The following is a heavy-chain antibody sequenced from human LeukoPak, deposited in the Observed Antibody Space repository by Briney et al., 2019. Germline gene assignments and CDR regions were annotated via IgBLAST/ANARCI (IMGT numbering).Heavy chain of an antibody. CDR3: ARSSGWYHRGPDYYYYYMDV. Sequence: GGSLRLSCAASGFTFSSYEMNWVRQAPGKGLEWVSYISSSGDTIYYADSVKGRFTISRDNAKNSLYLQMNSLRAEDTAIYYCARSSGWYHRGPDYYYYYMDVWGKGTTVTVS. D-gene: IGHD6-19*01. J-gene: IGHJ6*03. CDR1: GFTFSSYE. V-gene: IGHV3-48*03. CDR2: ISSSGDTI.